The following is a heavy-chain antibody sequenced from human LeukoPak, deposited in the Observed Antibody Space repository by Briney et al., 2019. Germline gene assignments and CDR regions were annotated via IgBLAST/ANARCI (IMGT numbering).Heavy chain of an antibody. CDR2: ISHDGSNK. V-gene: IGHV3-30-3*01. CDR1: GFTFSSYA. CDR3: ARDGDTYYYDSSGYLY. J-gene: IGHJ4*02. Sequence: GGSLRLSCAASGFTFSSYAMHWVRQAPGKGLEGVAVISHDGSNKYYADSVKGRFTISRDNSKNTLYLQMNSLRAEDTAVYYCARDGDTYYYDSSGYLYWGQGTLVTVSS. D-gene: IGHD3-22*01.